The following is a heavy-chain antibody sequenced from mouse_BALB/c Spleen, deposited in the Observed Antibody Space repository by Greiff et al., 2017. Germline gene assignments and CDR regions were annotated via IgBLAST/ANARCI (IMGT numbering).Heavy chain of an antibody. CDR2: ISNGGGST. Sequence: EVQRVESGGGLVQPGGSLKLSCAASGFTFSSYTMSWVRQTPEKRLEWVAYISNGGGSTYYPDTVKGRFTISRDNAKNTLYLQMSSLKSEDTAMYYCARHGYYGNYCYAMDYWGQGTSVTVSS. V-gene: IGHV5-12-2*01. D-gene: IGHD2-1*01. CDR3: ARHGYYGNYCYAMDY. CDR1: GFTFSSYT. J-gene: IGHJ4*01.